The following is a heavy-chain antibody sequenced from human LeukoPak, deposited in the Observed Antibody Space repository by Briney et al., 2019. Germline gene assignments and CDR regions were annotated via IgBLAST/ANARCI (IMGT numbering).Heavy chain of an antibody. Sequence: TGGSLRLSCAASGFTFSSYSMSWVRQAPGKGLEWVSSISSSSSYIYYADSVKGRFTISRDNAKNSLYLQMNSLGAEDTAVYYCAREGIGSSWYGAFDIWGQGTMVTVSS. CDR3: AREGIGSSWYGAFDI. CDR1: GFTFSSYS. CDR2: ISSSSSYI. J-gene: IGHJ3*02. V-gene: IGHV3-21*01. D-gene: IGHD6-13*01.